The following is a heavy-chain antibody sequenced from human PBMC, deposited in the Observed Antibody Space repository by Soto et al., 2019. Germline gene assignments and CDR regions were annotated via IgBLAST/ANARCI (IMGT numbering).Heavy chain of an antibody. J-gene: IGHJ6*02. D-gene: IGHD4-4*01. Sequence: QVQLVQSGAEVKKPGASVKVSCKASGYTFSSFYMHWVRQAPGRGLERMGIINPSGGDTGYGKKLQGRVTMTRDTSTSTVYIGVSSLRPDDTAVYYCARGLNDYSTSSGRRSAQRGYYYGMDVWGQGTTVTVS. CDR2: INPSGGDT. CDR3: ARGLNDYSTSSGRRSAQRGYYYGMDV. CDR1: GYTFSSFY. V-gene: IGHV1-46*04.